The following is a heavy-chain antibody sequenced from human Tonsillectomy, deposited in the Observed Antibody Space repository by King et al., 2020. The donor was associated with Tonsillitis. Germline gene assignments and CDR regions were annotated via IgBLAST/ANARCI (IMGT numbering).Heavy chain of an antibody. CDR3: TRGAPPTYGAFFDY. Sequence: QLQLVQSGAEVKKPGASVKVSCKASGYTFTNYGVNWVRQAPGQGLEWVGWISAYNGNTNYARKLLGRVTLATDSSTSTAYMELRSLRSDDTAVYYCTRGAPPTYGAFFDYWGQGTLVTVSS. D-gene: IGHD4-17*01. J-gene: IGHJ4*02. CDR1: GYTFTNYG. V-gene: IGHV1-18*01. CDR2: ISAYNGNT.